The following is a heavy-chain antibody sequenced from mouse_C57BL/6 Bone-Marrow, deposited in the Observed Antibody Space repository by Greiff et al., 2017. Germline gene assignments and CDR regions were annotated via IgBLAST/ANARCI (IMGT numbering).Heavy chain of an antibody. CDR3: ARLVYYYQGWFAY. Sequence: EVQLQQSGAELVKPGASVKLSCTASGFNIKDYYMHWVKQRTEQGLEWIGRIDPEDGETKYDPKFKGKATITANTSSNSANLQLSSLTSEDTAVYYCARLVYYYQGWFAYWGQGTLVTVSA. V-gene: IGHV14-2*01. D-gene: IGHD1-1*01. CDR2: IDPEDGET. CDR1: GFNIKDYY. J-gene: IGHJ3*01.